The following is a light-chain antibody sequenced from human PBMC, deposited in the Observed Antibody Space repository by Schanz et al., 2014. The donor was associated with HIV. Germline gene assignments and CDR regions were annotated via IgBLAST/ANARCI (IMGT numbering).Light chain of an antibody. J-gene: IGLJ1*01. Sequence: QSVLTQPASVSGSPGQSISISCTGTSGDVGSYNYLSWYQQHPGKAPKLMIYDVSNRPSGVSSRFSGSKSGNTASLTISGLQAEDEADYYCCSYAGSTTFYVFATGTKVTVL. V-gene: IGLV2-23*02. CDR2: DVS. CDR1: SGDVGSYNY. CDR3: CSYAGSTTFYV.